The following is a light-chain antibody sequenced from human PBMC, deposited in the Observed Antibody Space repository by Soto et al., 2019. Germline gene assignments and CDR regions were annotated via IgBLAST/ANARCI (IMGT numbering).Light chain of an antibody. Sequence: EIVLTQSQGTLSFSPVERSTLSCMAIQSVSSSYLAWYQQKPGQAPKVLIYRASSRATGIPARFSGSGSGTEFTLTIRSLQSEDFAVYYCHQYNHWLTWTCGQGNTGDIK. CDR1: QSVSSSY. J-gene: IGKJ1*01. CDR2: RAS. CDR3: HQYNHWLTWT. V-gene: IGKV3D-15*01.